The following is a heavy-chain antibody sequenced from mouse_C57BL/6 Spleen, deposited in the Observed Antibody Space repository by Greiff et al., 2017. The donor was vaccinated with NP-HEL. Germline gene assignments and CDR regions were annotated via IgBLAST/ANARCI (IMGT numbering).Heavy chain of an antibody. CDR1: GYTFTSYW. J-gene: IGHJ2*01. CDR3: AAREGAYGSSFDY. CDR2: IDPSDSYT. Sequence: QVQLQQPGAELVKPGASVKLSCKASGYTFTSYWMQWVKQRPGQGLEWIGEIDPSDSYTNYNQKFKGKATLTVDTSSSTAYMQLSSLTSEDSAVYYCAAREGAYGSSFDYWGQGTTLTVSS. D-gene: IGHD1-1*01. V-gene: IGHV1-50*01.